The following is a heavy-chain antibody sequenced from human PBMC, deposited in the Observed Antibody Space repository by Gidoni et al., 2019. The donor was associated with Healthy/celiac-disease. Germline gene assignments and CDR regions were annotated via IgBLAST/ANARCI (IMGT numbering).Heavy chain of an antibody. Sequence: EVQLVESGGGLVQPGRSLLLSCAASGFTFDDYAMHLVRQAPGKGLEWVSGISWNSGSIGYADSVKGRFTISRDNAKNSLYLQMNSLRAEDTALYYCAKVGGSESYYFDYWGQGTLVTVSS. J-gene: IGHJ4*02. D-gene: IGHD3-10*01. CDR1: GFTFDDYA. V-gene: IGHV3-9*01. CDR3: AKVGGSESYYFDY. CDR2: ISWNSGSI.